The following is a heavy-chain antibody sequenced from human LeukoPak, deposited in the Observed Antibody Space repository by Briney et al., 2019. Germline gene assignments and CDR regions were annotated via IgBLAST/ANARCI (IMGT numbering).Heavy chain of an antibody. CDR2: INSDGSST. D-gene: IGHD4-23*01. CDR3: ARDPMYNGGNSGAFDF. Sequence: GGSLRLSCAASGFTFSSYWMYWVRQAPGKGLVWVSRINSDGSSTSYADSVKARFTISRNNAQNSLWLQMDSLRAEDTAVYYCARDPMYNGGNSGAFDFWGQGTLVTVSS. CDR1: GFTFSSYW. J-gene: IGHJ3*01. V-gene: IGHV3-74*01.